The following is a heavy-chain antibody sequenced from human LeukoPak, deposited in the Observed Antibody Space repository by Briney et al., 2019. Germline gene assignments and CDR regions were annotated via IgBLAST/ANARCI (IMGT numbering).Heavy chain of an antibody. CDR2: ISSSGSTM. Sequence: KSGGSLRLSCAASGFTFDDYGMSWVRQAPGKGLEWVSYISSSGSTMYYTDSVKGRFTISRDNAKDSLYLQMNSLRAEDTAVYYCARDPGSGYEEHFDYWGQGTLVTVSS. CDR3: ARDPGSGYEEHFDY. CDR1: GFTFDDYG. V-gene: IGHV3-11*01. D-gene: IGHD5-12*01. J-gene: IGHJ4*02.